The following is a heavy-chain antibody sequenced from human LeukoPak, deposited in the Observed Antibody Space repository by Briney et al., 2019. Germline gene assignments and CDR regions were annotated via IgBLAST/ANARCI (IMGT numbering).Heavy chain of an antibody. CDR3: ASLRERSYYMRGFDY. V-gene: IGHV4-39*01. CDR2: IYYSGST. Sequence: SETLSLTCTVSGGSISSSSYYWGWIRQHPGKGLEWIGSIYYSGSTYYNSSLKSRVTISVDTSKNQFSLKLSSVTAADTAVYYCASLRERSYYMRGFDYWGQGGLVTVSS. J-gene: IGHJ4*02. D-gene: IGHD5-18*01. CDR1: GGSISSSSYY.